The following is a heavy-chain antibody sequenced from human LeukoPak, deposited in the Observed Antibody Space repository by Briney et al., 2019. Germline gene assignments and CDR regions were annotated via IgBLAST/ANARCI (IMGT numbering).Heavy chain of an antibody. CDR1: GFAFGGYE. J-gene: IGHJ4*02. D-gene: IGHD1-7*01. CDR2: ITSGGLTI. CDR3: VRGGRSSYYFDS. V-gene: IGHV3-48*03. Sequence: PGGSLRLSCAASGFAFGGYEMNWVRQAPGKGLEWISYITSGGLTIHYADSVRGRFTISRDNAKNSLYLQTNSLRAEDTALYHCVRGGRSSYYFDSWGQGTLVTVSS.